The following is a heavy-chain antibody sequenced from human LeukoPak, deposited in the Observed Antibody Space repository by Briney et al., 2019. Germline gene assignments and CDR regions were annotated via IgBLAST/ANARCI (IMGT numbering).Heavy chain of an antibody. CDR3: TRGASGYGNFDY. J-gene: IGHJ4*02. CDR1: GFSVGGYW. CDR2: IDSDGSSI. V-gene: IGHV3-74*01. Sequence: GGSLRLSCAASGFSVGGYWMHWVRQGPGMGLVWVSRIDSDGSSISYADSVKGRFSISRDNAKNTLYLQMNSLRAEDTAVYYCTRGASGYGNFDYWGQGTLVTVSS. D-gene: IGHD5-12*01.